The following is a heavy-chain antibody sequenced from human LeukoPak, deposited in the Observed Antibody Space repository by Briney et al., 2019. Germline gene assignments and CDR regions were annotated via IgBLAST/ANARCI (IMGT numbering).Heavy chain of an antibody. Sequence: GGSLRLSCAASGFTFSSDWMNWVRQAPGKGLEWVANINQDGSKKYYVDSVKGRFTSSRDNAKNSLYLQMNSLRAEDTAVYYCARDPDILTGIALDIWGQGTMVTVPS. CDR3: ARDPDILTGIALDI. V-gene: IGHV3-7*05. CDR2: INQDGSKK. CDR1: GFTFSSDW. J-gene: IGHJ3*02. D-gene: IGHD3-9*01.